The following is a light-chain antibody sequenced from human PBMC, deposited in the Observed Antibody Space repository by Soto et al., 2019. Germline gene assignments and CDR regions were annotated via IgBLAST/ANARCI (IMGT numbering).Light chain of an antibody. V-gene: IGKV3-11*01. J-gene: IGKJ4*01. CDR1: QSVSSY. Sequence: IVLTQSPATLSLAPGERATLSCRASQSVSSYLAWYQQKPGQAPRLLIYDASNRATGIPARFSGSGSGTDFTLTISSLEPEDFAGYYCQQRSNWPLTFGGWTKVESK. CDR3: QQRSNWPLT. CDR2: DAS.